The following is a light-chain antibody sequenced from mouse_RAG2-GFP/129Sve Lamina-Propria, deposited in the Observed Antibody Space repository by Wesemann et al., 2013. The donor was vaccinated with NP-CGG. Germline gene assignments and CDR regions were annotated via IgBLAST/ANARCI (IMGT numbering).Light chain of an antibody. J-gene: IGKJ5*01. Sequence: QIVLTQSPAIMSASLGEEITLTCSASSSVSYMHWYQQKSGTSPKLLIYSTSNLASGVPSRFSGSGSGTFYSLTISRMEAEDAATYYCQQWSSYPLTFGAGTKLELK. CDR1: SSVSY. V-gene: IGKV4-80*01. CDR3: QQWSSYPLT. CDR2: STS.